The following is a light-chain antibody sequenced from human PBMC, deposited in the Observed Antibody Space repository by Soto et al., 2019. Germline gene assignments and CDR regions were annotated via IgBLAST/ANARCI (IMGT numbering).Light chain of an antibody. CDR1: SSNIGRDT. J-gene: IGLJ3*02. Sequence: QSVLTQPPSASGTPGQRVTISCSGSSSNIGRDTVNWYQQLPGTDPKLLIHRSNQRPSGVPGRFSGSKSGTSASLAISGLQPEDEADCHCASWDAGLNGWVFGGGTKLTVL. CDR3: ASWDAGLNGWV. V-gene: IGLV1-44*01. CDR2: RSN.